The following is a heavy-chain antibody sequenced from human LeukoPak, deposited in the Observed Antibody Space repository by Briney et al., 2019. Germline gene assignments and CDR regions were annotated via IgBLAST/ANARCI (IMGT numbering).Heavy chain of an antibody. Sequence: SETLSLTCTVSGGSISSYYWSWIRQPAGKGLEWIGRIYTSGSTNYNPSLKSRVTMSVDTSKNQFSLKLSSVTAADTAVYYCARQRDPYYDILTGYYTGDAFDIWGQGTVVTVSS. CDR3: ARQRDPYYDILTGYYTGDAFDI. J-gene: IGHJ3*02. D-gene: IGHD3-9*01. CDR1: GGSISSYY. V-gene: IGHV4-4*07. CDR2: IYTSGST.